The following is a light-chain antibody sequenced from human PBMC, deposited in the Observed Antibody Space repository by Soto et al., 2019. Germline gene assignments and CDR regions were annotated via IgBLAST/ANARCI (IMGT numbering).Light chain of an antibody. V-gene: IGKV4-1*01. CDR1: QSVLYSSNNKNY. Sequence: DIVMTQSPESLAVSLGERVTINCKSSQSVLYSSNNKNYIAWFQQKPGQAPKLLIYWASTRESGVPDRFSGSESGTDFTLTISSPQAEDVGVYYCQQYYTSPYTFGQGTKLEIK. J-gene: IGKJ2*01. CDR2: WAS. CDR3: QQYYTSPYT.